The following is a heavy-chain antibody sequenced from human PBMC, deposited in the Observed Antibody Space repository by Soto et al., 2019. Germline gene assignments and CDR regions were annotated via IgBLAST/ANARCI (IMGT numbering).Heavy chain of an antibody. CDR2: ISGSGGST. CDR1: GFTFSSYA. Sequence: GGSLRLSCAASGFTFSSYAMSWVRQAPGKGLEWVSAISGSGGSTYYADSVKGRFTISRDNSKNTLYLQMNSLRAEDTAVYYCAKDIGDTLAGATRGYSSGWYQGGAFDYWGQGTLVTVSS. D-gene: IGHD6-19*01. J-gene: IGHJ4*02. CDR3: AKDIGDTLAGATRGYSSGWYQGGAFDY. V-gene: IGHV3-23*01.